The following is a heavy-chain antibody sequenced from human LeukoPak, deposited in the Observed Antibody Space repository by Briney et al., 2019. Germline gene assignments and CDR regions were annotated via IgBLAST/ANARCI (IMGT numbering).Heavy chain of an antibody. CDR3: AREGRSSSSYFDY. J-gene: IGHJ4*02. Sequence: GGSLRLSCAASGFTFSSYGMHWVRQAPGKGLEWVAVISFDGSDKYYADSVKGRFTISRDNAKNSLYLQMNSLRAEDTAVYYCAREGRSSSSYFDYWGQGTLATVSS. CDR1: GFTFSSYG. CDR2: ISFDGSDK. V-gene: IGHV3-30*03. D-gene: IGHD6-13*01.